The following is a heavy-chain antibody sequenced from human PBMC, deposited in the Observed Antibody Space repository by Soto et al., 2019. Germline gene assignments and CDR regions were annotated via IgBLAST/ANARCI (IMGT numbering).Heavy chain of an antibody. J-gene: IGHJ4*02. Sequence: PSETLSLTCTVSGVSISSGGYYWSWIRQHPGKGLEWIGYIYYSGSTYYNPSLKSRVTISVDTSKNQFSLKLSSVTAADTAVYYCARDGSSPYYFDYWGQGTLVTVSS. CDR3: ARDGSSPYYFDY. D-gene: IGHD5-18*01. V-gene: IGHV4-31*03. CDR2: IYYSGST. CDR1: GVSISSGGYY.